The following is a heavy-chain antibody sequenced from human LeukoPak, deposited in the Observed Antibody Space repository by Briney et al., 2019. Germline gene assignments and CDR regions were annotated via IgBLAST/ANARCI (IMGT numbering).Heavy chain of an antibody. Sequence: SETLSLTCAVYGGSFSGYYWSWMRQPPGKGLEWIGEINHSGSTNYNPSLKSRITISVDTSKNQFSLKLSSVTAADTAVYYCARGAGIAVAGNFDYWGQGTLVTVSS. CDR3: ARGAGIAVAGNFDY. V-gene: IGHV4-34*01. D-gene: IGHD6-19*01. CDR1: GGSFSGYY. J-gene: IGHJ4*02. CDR2: INHSGST.